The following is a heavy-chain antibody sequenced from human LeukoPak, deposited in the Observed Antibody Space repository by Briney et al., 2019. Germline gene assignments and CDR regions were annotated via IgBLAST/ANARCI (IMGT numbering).Heavy chain of an antibody. J-gene: IGHJ4*02. D-gene: IGHD1-26*01. V-gene: IGHV3-7*01. CDR1: GFTLSSYW. CDR2: IKQDGSEK. Sequence: GGSLRLSCAASGFTLSSYWMSWVRQAPGKGLEWVANIKQDGSEKYYLDSVKGRFTISRDNAKNSLYLQMNSLRAEDTSVYYCAKESQLSYSGTFYIDYWGQGTLVTVSS. CDR3: AKESQLSYSGTFYIDY.